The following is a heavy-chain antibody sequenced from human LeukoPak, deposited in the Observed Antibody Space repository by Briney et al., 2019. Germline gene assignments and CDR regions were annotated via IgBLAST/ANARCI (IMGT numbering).Heavy chain of an antibody. CDR1: GGSISSYY. CDR2: IYYSGST. Sequence: SETPSLTCTVSGGSISSYYWSWIRQPPGKGLEWIGYIYYSGSTNYNPSLKSRVTISVDTSKNQFSLKLSSVTAADTAVYYCARVSLGEVVVAVDYYYYMDVWGKGTTVTVSS. J-gene: IGHJ6*03. V-gene: IGHV4-59*01. CDR3: ARVSLGEVVVAVDYYYYMDV. D-gene: IGHD2-15*01.